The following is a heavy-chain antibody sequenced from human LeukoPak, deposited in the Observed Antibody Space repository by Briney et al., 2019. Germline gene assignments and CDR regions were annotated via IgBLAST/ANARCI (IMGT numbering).Heavy chain of an antibody. CDR1: GGSISSGSYY. CDR3: ARAYLSRETYYYYYYGMDV. V-gene: IGHV4-61*02. D-gene: IGHD2/OR15-2a*01. CDR2: IYTSGST. J-gene: IGHJ6*02. Sequence: PSENLSLNCTVSGGSISSGSYYWSWIRQPAGKGLEWIGRIYTSGSTNYNPSLKSRVTISVDTSKNQFSLKLSSVTAADTAVYYCARAYLSRETYYYYYYGMDVWGQGTTVTVSS.